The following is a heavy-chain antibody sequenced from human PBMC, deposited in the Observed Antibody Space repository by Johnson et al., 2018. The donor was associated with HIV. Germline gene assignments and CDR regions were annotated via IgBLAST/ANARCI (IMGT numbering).Heavy chain of an antibody. CDR3: ARQTTVVSGDACDI. Sequence: VQLVESGGGVVQPGRSLRLSCAASGFTFRSYAMHWVRQAPGKGLEWVSGISWNSGSIGYADSVKGRFTISRDNAKNSLYLQMNSLRAGDTAVYYCARQTTVVSGDACDIWGQGTMVTVSS. V-gene: IGHV3-9*01. J-gene: IGHJ3*02. CDR1: GFTFRSYA. CDR2: ISWNSGSI. D-gene: IGHD4-23*01.